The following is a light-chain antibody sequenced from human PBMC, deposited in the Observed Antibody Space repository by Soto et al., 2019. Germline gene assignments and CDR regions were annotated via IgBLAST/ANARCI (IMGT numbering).Light chain of an antibody. Sequence: DIQLTQSPSPLSASVGARVSITCRASQSISTWLAWYQQKPGKAPKLLIFDASSLESRVSSRFSGRGSGTQFTLTISSLQPDDFATYYCQQYSTYPWTFGQGAKVEFK. J-gene: IGKJ1*01. CDR3: QQYSTYPWT. CDR1: QSISTW. V-gene: IGKV1-5*01. CDR2: DAS.